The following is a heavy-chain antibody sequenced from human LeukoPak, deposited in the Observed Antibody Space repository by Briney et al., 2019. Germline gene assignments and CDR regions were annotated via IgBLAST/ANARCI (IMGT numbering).Heavy chain of an antibody. CDR2: IYTSGST. J-gene: IGHJ3*02. V-gene: IGHV4-4*07. D-gene: IGHD3-10*02. CDR1: GGSISSYY. CDR3: TVCSVTGRAFDI. Sequence: SETLSLTCTVSGGSISSYYWSWIRQPAGKGLEWIGRIYTSGSTNYNPSLKSRVTVSVDTSKNQFSLKLSSVTAADTAVYYCTVCSVTGRAFDIWGQGTMVAVSS.